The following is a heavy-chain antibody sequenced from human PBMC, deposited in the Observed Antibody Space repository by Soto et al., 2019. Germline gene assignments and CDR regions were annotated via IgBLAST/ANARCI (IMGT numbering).Heavy chain of an antibody. CDR1: GFTFSSYS. D-gene: IGHD3-3*01. Sequence: GGSLRLSCAASGFTFSSYSMNWVRQAPGKGLEWVSYISSSSSTIYYADSVKGRFTISRDNAKNSLYLQMNSLRAEDTAVYYCARAHYDFWSGRAYYYYYMDVWGKGTTVTVSS. V-gene: IGHV3-48*01. CDR2: ISSSSSTI. CDR3: ARAHYDFWSGRAYYYYYMDV. J-gene: IGHJ6*03.